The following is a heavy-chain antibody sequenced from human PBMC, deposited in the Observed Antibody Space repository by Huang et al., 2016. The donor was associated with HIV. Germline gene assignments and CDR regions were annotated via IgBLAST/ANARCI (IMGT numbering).Heavy chain of an antibody. D-gene: IGHD2-21*02. J-gene: IGHJ1*01. CDR1: GGAFSGYQ. Sequence: QVRLEHWGAGLLKPSETLSLTCAVYGGAFSGYQWTWICQSPRKGLEWIGEMNHSGRDNYNPSLKTRVTITGDMSKNQFSLKMTSLTVTETAVYFCARRLRFCRGGDCFPTHFQHGSQG. CDR2: MNHSGRD. V-gene: IGHV4-34*02. CDR3: ARRLRFCRGGDCFPTHFQH.